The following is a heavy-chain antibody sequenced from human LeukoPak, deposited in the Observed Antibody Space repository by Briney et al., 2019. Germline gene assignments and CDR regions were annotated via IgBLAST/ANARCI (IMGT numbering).Heavy chain of an antibody. D-gene: IGHD2-2*01. J-gene: IGHJ4*02. CDR3: AKESVQAAPLYGVDG. Sequence: GSLRLSCAASGFTFSNYWMHWVRQTPGKGLVWVSRINSDGSSRNYADSVKGRFTISRDNAKNTLYLQMNSLRAEDTALYYCAKESVQAAPLYGVDGWGQGTQVTVSS. V-gene: IGHV3-74*01. CDR1: GFTFSNYW. CDR2: INSDGSSR.